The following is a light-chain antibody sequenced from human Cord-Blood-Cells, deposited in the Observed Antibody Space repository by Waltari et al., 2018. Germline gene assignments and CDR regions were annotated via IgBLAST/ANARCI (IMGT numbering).Light chain of an antibody. CDR2: EGS. CDR1: SSDVGSYNL. J-gene: IGLJ3*02. CDR3: CSYAGSSTV. Sequence: QSALTQPASVSGSPGQSITIPCTGTSSDVGSYNLFSWYQQHPGKAPKHMIYEGSKRPSGVSNRFSGSKSGNTASLTISGLQAEDEADYYCCSYAGSSTVFGGGTKLTVL. V-gene: IGLV2-23*01.